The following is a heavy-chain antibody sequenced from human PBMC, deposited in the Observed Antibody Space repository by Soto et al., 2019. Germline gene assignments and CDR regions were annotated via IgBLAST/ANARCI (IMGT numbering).Heavy chain of an antibody. J-gene: IGHJ4*02. Sequence: GGSLRLSCEASGFAFNNHLITWVRQAPGKGLEWVAHIKPDGSEEFYVDSVKGRFTISRDNSQNTLFLQMNSRKADDSAVYYCARDEHDSSGYYYDYWGQGTPVTVSS. CDR2: IKPDGSEE. CDR1: GFAFNNHL. V-gene: IGHV3-7*03. D-gene: IGHD3-22*01. CDR3: ARDEHDSSGYYYDY.